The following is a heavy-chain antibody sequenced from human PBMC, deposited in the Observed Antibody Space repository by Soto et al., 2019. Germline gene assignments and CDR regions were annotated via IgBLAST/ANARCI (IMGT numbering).Heavy chain of an antibody. CDR3: ARIYSSTWYGSFFDY. V-gene: IGHV1-46*03. J-gene: IGHJ4*02. D-gene: IGHD6-13*01. Sequence: GASVKVSCKASGYTFTSYYMHWVRQAPGQGLEWMGIINPSGGSTSYAQKFQGRVTMTRDTSASTAYMELSSLRSEDTAVYYCARIYSSTWYGSFFDYCGQGTLVTVSS. CDR1: GYTFTSYY. CDR2: INPSGGST.